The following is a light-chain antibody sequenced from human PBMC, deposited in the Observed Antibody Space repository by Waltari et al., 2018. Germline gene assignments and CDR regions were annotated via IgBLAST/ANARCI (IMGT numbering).Light chain of an antibody. Sequence: SYVLTQPPSVSLYAGQTARIPCSGDELPDQFSFWYQKKPGQAPLLLICKDSERPSGIPERFYGSSSGTTVTLTISGVQAEDEADYYCQSADKNGFWVFGGGTKLTVL. CDR3: QSADKNGFWV. J-gene: IGLJ3*02. V-gene: IGLV3-25*03. CDR2: KDS. CDR1: ELPDQF.